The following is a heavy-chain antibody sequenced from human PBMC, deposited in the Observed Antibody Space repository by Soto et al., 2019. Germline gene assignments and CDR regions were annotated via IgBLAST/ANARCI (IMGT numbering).Heavy chain of an antibody. D-gene: IGHD3-22*01. Sequence: PGGSLRLSCAASGFTFSHGWMSWVRQAPGKGLEWVGRIKSKIAGGTTDYSAPVKGRFTISRDDSKDTLYLQMDSLRAEDTAVYYCAKGITMIVVVKGPILDYWGQGTLVTVSS. CDR2: IKSKIAGGTT. J-gene: IGHJ4*02. CDR1: GFTFSHGW. CDR3: AKGITMIVVVKGPILDY. V-gene: IGHV3-15*01.